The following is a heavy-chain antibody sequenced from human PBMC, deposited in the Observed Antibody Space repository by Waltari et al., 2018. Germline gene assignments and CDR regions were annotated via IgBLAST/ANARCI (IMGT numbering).Heavy chain of an antibody. Sequence: ESQLVESGGTLVRPGGSLRLSCAVSGFSMRDQCMSWVRQAPGKGMEWVAGFNQDGETDYVDSVKGRFTISRDTAKNSLYLLLNTLGADDSGVYFCASDPTLFGIRQNYFDSWGQGTQVTVSS. J-gene: IGHJ4*02. CDR3: ASDPTLFGIRQNYFDS. D-gene: IGHD3-3*01. V-gene: IGHV3-7*04. CDR1: GFSMRDQC. CDR2: FNQDGET.